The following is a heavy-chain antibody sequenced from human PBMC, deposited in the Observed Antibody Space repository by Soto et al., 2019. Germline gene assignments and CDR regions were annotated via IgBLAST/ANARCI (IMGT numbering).Heavy chain of an antibody. CDR3: ARENGNYYYSSGPFDY. V-gene: IGHV3-30-3*01. CDR1: GFTFSSYA. CDR2: ISYDGSNK. J-gene: IGHJ4*02. Sequence: QVQLVESGGGVVQPGRSLRLSCAASGFTFSSYAMHWVRQAPGKGLEWVALISYDGSNKYYADSVKGRFTISRDNSKNTLYLQMNSLRGEDTAVDYCARENGNYYYSSGPFDYWGQGTLVTVSS. D-gene: IGHD3-22*01.